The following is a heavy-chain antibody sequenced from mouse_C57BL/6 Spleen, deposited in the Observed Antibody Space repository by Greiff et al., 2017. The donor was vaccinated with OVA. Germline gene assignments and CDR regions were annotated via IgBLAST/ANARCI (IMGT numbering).Heavy chain of an antibody. Sequence: QVQLQQPGAELVKPGASVKVSCKASGYTFTSYWMHWGKQSPGQGLEWIGLTQPSDSDTNYNQKFKGKATLTVDKSSSTAYMQLSSLTSEDSAVYYCAMSSGYKLDYWGQGTTLTVSS. CDR2: TQPSDSDT. CDR3: AMSSGYKLDY. V-gene: IGHV1-74*01. D-gene: IGHD3-2*02. J-gene: IGHJ2*01. CDR1: GYTFTSYW.